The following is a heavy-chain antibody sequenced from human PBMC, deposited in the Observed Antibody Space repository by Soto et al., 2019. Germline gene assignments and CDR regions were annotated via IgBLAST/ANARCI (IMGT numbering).Heavy chain of an antibody. Sequence: QVQLVQSGAEVKKPGSSVKVSCKASGGTFSSFAIDWVRQAPGQGLEWMGGFIPLFGSAHYAQKFQGRVTITADESTSTAYMDLSGLRSDDTAVYYCASRQRPDGAGFHLGTDCFDPWGQGTLVTVSS. J-gene: IGHJ5*02. V-gene: IGHV1-69*01. D-gene: IGHD3-10*01. CDR2: FIPLFGSA. CDR3: ASRQRPDGAGFHLGTDCFDP. CDR1: GGTFSSFA.